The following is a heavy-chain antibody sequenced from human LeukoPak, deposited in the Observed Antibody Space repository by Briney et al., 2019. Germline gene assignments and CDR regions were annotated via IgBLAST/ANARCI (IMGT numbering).Heavy chain of an antibody. CDR1: GGTFISYA. V-gene: IGHV1-2*05. D-gene: IGHD4-17*01. J-gene: IGHJ6*02. CDR3: ARGAGTVPTPDYYFYGLDV. CDR2: ITPHNGDT. Sequence: ASVTVSCKASGGTFISYAISWVRQAPGQGLEWMGRITPHNGDTNYAQKFQDRVTMTRDTSISTAFMELSRLRSDDTVVYYCARGAGTVPTPDYYFYGLDVWGQGTTVTVSS.